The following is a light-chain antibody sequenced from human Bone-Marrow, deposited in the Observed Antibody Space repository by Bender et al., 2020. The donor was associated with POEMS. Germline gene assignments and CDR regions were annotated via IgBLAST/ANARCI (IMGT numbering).Light chain of an antibody. CDR3: SSYTSSSTYV. CDR1: SSDIGSYNL. V-gene: IGLV2-14*02. CDR2: RNN. Sequence: QSALTQPASVSGSPGQSITISCTGTSSDIGSYNLVSWYQQLPGTAPKLLIYRNNNRPSGVPDRFSGSKSGTSASLAITGLQAEDEADYYCSSYTSSSTYVFGSGTKVTVL. J-gene: IGLJ1*01.